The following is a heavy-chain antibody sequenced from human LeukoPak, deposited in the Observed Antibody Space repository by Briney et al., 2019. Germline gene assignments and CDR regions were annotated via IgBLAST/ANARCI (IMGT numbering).Heavy chain of an antibody. Sequence: GGSLRLSCAASGFPVSSNHMGWVRQAPGKGLEWVSVIFGGGKTSYAGSVQGRVTLSRDNSKNTLYLQMNSLRAEDTAVYYCARDAHCDSSGYLPDYWGQGTLVTVSS. D-gene: IGHD3-22*01. CDR3: ARDAHCDSSGYLPDY. CDR1: GFPVSSNH. CDR2: IFGGGKT. J-gene: IGHJ4*02. V-gene: IGHV3-53*01.